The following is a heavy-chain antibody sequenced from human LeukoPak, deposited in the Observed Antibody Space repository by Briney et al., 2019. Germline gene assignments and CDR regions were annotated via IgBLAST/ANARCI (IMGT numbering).Heavy chain of an antibody. D-gene: IGHD4-17*01. CDR1: GFTFSSYE. CDR3: ARINGDYSRFDY. Sequence: PGGSLRLSCAASGFTFSSYEMNWVRQAPGKGLDWVSYISSSGSTIYYADSVKGRFTISRDNVKNSLYLQMNSLRAEDTAVYYCARINGDYSRFDYWGQGTLVTVSS. J-gene: IGHJ4*02. V-gene: IGHV3-48*03. CDR2: ISSSGSTI.